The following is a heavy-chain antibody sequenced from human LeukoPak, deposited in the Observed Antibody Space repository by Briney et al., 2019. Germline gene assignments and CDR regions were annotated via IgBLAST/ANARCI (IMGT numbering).Heavy chain of an antibody. V-gene: IGHV1-46*01. J-gene: IGHJ4*02. Sequence: GASVKVSCKASGYTFTSYYMHWVRQAPGQGLEWMGIINPSGGSTSHAQKFQGRVTMTRDTSTSTVYMELSSLRSEDTAVYYCATSNEDYYDSSGYYCLGYWGQGTLVTVSS. CDR3: ATSNEDYYDSSGYYCLGY. CDR1: GYTFTSYY. D-gene: IGHD3-22*01. CDR2: INPSGGST.